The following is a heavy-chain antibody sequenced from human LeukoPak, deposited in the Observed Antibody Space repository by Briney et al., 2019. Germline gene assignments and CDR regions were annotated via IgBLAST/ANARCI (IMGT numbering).Heavy chain of an antibody. CDR2: IFYSGHT. J-gene: IGHJ4*02. Sequence: SETLSLTCTVSGGSINTGTYYWGWIRQTPGKGLEWIASIFYSGHTYYNPSLQSRVTISLDTSKNQFSLKLSSVTAADTAVYYCARLKRGGTSIRGVDYWGQGTLVTVSS. CDR1: GGSINTGTYY. D-gene: IGHD1-1*01. V-gene: IGHV4-39*01. CDR3: ARLKRGGTSIRGVDY.